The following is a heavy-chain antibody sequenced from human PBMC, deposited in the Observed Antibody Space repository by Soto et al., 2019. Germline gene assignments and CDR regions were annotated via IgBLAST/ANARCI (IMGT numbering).Heavy chain of an antibody. J-gene: IGHJ4*02. CDR1: GFTFTSDS. D-gene: IGHD6-19*01. CDR2: ISSHGRDI. V-gene: IGHV3-21*06. CDR3: ARGAALAGKLDL. Sequence: GGSLRLSCEASGFTFTSDSMTWVRQAPGKGLEWVSSISSHGRDIFYADSVKGRFTISRDNAKDSLHLQMNSLTGEDSAVYYCARGAALAGKLDLWGQGALVTVSS.